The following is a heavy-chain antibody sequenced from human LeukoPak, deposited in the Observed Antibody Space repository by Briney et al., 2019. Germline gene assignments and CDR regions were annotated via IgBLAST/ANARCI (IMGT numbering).Heavy chain of an antibody. CDR2: INHSGST. J-gene: IGHJ4*02. CDR1: GGSFSGYY. Sequence: SETLSLTCAVYGGSFSGYYWSWIRQPPGKGLEWIGEINHSGSTNYNPSLKSRVTISVDTSKNQFSLKLSSVTAADTAVYYCARTTMIAHATNYWGQGTLSPSPQ. D-gene: IGHD3-22*01. CDR3: ARTTMIAHATNY. V-gene: IGHV4-34*01.